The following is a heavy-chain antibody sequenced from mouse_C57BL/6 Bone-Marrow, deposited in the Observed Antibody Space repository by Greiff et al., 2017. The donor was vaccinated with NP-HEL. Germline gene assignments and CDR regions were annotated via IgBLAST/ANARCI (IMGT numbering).Heavy chain of an antibody. CDR3: ARDRGSWDGFAY. CDR1: GFTFSSYA. V-gene: IGHV5-4*01. Sequence: DVHLVESGGGLVKPGGSLKLSCAASGFTFSSYAMSWVRQTPEKRLEWVATISDGGSYTYYPDNVKGRFTISRDNAKNNLYLQMSHLKSEDTAMYYCARDRGSWDGFAYWGQGTLVTVSA. CDR2: ISDGGSYT. J-gene: IGHJ3*01. D-gene: IGHD4-1*01.